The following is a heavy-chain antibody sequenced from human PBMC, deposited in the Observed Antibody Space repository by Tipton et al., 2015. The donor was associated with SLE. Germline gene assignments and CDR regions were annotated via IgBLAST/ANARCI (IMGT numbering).Heavy chain of an antibody. D-gene: IGHD3-3*01. CDR2: IYYSGST. Sequence: TLSLTCTVSGGSIFSYYWSWIRQPPGKGLEWIGYIYYSGSTNYNPSLKSRVTISVDTSKNQLSLTLNSVTTADTAMYYCARGTPFMEWERNWFDPWGQGTLVTVSS. J-gene: IGHJ5*01. CDR3: ARGTPFMEWERNWFDP. CDR1: GGSIFSYY. V-gene: IGHV4-59*01.